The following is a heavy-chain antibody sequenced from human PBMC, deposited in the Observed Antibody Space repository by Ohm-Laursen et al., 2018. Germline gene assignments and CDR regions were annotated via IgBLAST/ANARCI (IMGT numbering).Heavy chain of an antibody. V-gene: IGHV4-61*01. J-gene: IGHJ6*02. Sequence: GTLSLTCGVSGGSISSVNYYWSWIRQPPGKGLEWIGYIYYSGSTNYNPPLKSRVTISVDTSKNQFSLKLSSVTAADTAVYYCASTGTTHYYYYGMDVWGQGTTVTVSS. CDR2: IYYSGST. CDR1: GGSISSVNYY. D-gene: IGHD1-1*01. CDR3: ASTGTTHYYYYGMDV.